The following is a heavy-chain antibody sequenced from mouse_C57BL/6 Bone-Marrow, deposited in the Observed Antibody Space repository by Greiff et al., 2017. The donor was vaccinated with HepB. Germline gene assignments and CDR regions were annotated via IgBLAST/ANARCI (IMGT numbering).Heavy chain of an antibody. CDR2: ISDGGSYT. CDR3: ARDSRWLPYYFDY. Sequence: DVMLVESGGGLVKPGGSLKLSCAASGFTFSSYAMSWVRQTPEKRLEWVATISDGGSYTYYPDNVKGRFTISRDNAKNNLYLQMGHLKSEDTAMYYCARDSRWLPYYFDYWGQGTTLTVSS. V-gene: IGHV5-4*01. CDR1: GFTFSSYA. D-gene: IGHD2-3*01. J-gene: IGHJ2*01.